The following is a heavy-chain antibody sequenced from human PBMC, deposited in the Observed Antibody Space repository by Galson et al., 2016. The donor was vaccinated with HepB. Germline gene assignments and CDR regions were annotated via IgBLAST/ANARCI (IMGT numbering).Heavy chain of an antibody. Sequence: LRLSCAASGFTFSSYAMHWVRQAPGKGLEWVAVISFDGSNNFYADSVKGRFTISRDNSKNTLYLQMNSLRAEDTAVYYCARDGDYVWGTYRYTRTVPQYYFDYWGQGPLVTVSS. CDR3: ARDGDYVWGTYRYTRTVPQYYFDY. V-gene: IGHV3-30-3*01. D-gene: IGHD3-16*02. J-gene: IGHJ4*02. CDR1: GFTFSSYA. CDR2: ISFDGSNN.